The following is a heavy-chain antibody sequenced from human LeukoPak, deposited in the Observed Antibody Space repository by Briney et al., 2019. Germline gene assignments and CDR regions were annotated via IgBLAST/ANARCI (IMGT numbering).Heavy chain of an antibody. CDR1: EYTFTGYY. CDR3: ARGIDTALANNDY. V-gene: IGHV1-2*06. D-gene: IGHD5-18*01. CDR2: INPNSGGT. Sequence: ASVKVSCKASEYTFTGYYMHWVRQAPGQGLEWMGRINPNSGGTNYAQKFQGRVTMTRDTSISTAYMELSRLRSDDTAVYYCARGIDTALANNDYWGQGTLVTVTS. J-gene: IGHJ4*02.